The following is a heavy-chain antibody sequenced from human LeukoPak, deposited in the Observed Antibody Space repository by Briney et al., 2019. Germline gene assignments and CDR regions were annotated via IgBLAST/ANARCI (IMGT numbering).Heavy chain of an antibody. Sequence: ASVKVSCKASGGTFSSYAISWVRQAPGQGLEWMGRIIPILGIANYAQKFQGRVTITADKSTSTAYMELSSLRSEDTAVYYCARVKAAAGYFDYWGQGTLVTVSS. CDR1: GGTFSSYA. J-gene: IGHJ4*02. CDR3: ARVKAAAGYFDY. V-gene: IGHV1-69*04. D-gene: IGHD6-13*01. CDR2: IIPILGIA.